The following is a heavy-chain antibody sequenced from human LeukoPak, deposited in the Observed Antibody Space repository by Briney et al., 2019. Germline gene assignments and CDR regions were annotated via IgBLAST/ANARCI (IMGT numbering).Heavy chain of an antibody. CDR1: GGSFSGYY. J-gene: IGHJ4*02. V-gene: IGHV4-34*01. Sequence: KPSETLSLTCAVYGGSFSGYYWSWIRQPPGKGLEWIGEINHSGSTNYNPSLKSRVTISVDTSKNQFSLKLSSVTAADTAVYYCARRVGGSSHLGGFDYWGQGTLVTVSS. CDR2: INHSGST. CDR3: ARRVGGSSHLGGFDY. D-gene: IGHD6-13*01.